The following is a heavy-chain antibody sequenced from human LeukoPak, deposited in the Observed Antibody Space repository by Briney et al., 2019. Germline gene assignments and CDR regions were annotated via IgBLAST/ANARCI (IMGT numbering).Heavy chain of an antibody. V-gene: IGHV5-51*01. J-gene: IGHJ4*02. CDR1: GYSFSTYW. Sequence: GESLKISCKGSGYSFSTYWIGWVRQMPGKGLEWMGIIYPGDSDTRYSPSFQGQVTLSADKSISTTYLQWSSLKASDTAMYYCARRVYYGSGPRYYFDYWGQGTLVTVSS. CDR2: IYPGDSDT. D-gene: IGHD3-10*01. CDR3: ARRVYYGSGPRYYFDY.